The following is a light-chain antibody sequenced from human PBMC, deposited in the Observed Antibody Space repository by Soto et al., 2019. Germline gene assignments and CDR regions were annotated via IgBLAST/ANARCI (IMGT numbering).Light chain of an antibody. CDR1: NIAEKN. V-gene: IGLV3-9*01. Sequence: SYELTQSLSVSVALGQTARITCGGDNIAEKNVHWYQQKPGQAPVLVIHRDSNRTSGIPERFSGSNSGNTATLTISRAQAWDDADYYCQVWDSSTEAVMFGGGTKLTVL. CDR3: QVWDSSTEAVM. CDR2: RDS. J-gene: IGLJ3*02.